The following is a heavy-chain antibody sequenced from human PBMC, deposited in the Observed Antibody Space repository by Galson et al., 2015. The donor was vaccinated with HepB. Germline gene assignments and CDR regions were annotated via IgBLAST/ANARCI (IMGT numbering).Heavy chain of an antibody. D-gene: IGHD2-2*01. J-gene: IGHJ5*02. Sequence: SVKVSCKASGGTFSSYAISWVRQAPGQGLEWMGGIIPIFGTANYAQKFQGRVTITADESTSTAYMELSSLRPEDTAVYYCARIPAAHVRFDPWGQGTLVTVSS. CDR2: IIPIFGTA. CDR1: GGTFSSYA. V-gene: IGHV1-69*13. CDR3: ARIPAAHVRFDP.